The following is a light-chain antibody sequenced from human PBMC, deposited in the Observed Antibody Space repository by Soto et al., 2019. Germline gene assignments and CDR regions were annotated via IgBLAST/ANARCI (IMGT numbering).Light chain of an antibody. CDR2: GVS. J-gene: IGKJ4*01. CDR1: QNVNNNF. Sequence: VLTQSPRTLSLSPGERATLSCRASQNVNNNFVAWYQQKPGQAPSLLIYGVSDRATGVPDRFSGSGSGTYFTLTISRLEPDDFAVYYCQQHGASITFGGGTRVENK. V-gene: IGKV3-20*01. CDR3: QQHGASIT.